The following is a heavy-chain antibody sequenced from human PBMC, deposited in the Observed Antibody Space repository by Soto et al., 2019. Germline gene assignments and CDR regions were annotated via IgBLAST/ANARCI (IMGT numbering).Heavy chain of an antibody. CDR2: IIPIFGTA. CDR1: GGTFSSYA. J-gene: IGHJ4*02. CDR3: ARANMITFGGVIVSGPYYFDY. D-gene: IGHD3-16*02. Sequence: SVKVSCKASGGTFSSYAISWVRQAPGQGLEWMGGIIPIFGTANYAQKFQGRVTITADESTSTAYMELSSLRSEDTAVYYCARANMITFGGVIVSGPYYFDYWGQGTLVTVSS. V-gene: IGHV1-69*13.